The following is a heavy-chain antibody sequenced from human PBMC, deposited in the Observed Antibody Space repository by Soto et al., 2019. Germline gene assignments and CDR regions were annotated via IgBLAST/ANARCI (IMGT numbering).Heavy chain of an antibody. Sequence: ASVKVSCKASGYSFIDYYMHWVRQAPGQGFEWMGRISPKSGGTNYAQKFEGRVTMTWDTSLNTAYMELSSLISEDTAVYYCARPPGYISDWYYFDIWGQGTLVTVSS. V-gene: IGHV1-2*02. CDR1: GYSFIDYY. J-gene: IGHJ4*02. CDR2: ISPKSGGT. CDR3: ARPPGYISDWYYFDI. D-gene: IGHD3-9*01.